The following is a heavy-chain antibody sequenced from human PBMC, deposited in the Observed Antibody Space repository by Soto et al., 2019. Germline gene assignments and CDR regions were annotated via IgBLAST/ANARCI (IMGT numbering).Heavy chain of an antibody. CDR3: AREGSAPYYYYGMDV. CDR1: GYTFTSYR. V-gene: IGHV1-18*01. CDR2: INGYNGNT. J-gene: IGHJ6*02. Sequence: QVQLEQSGAEVKKPGDSMKVSCKAYGYTFTSYRISWVRQAPGQGLEWMGWINGYNGNTDYPQKVQGRVTMTTDTSTSTAYMELRSLRSDDTAVYYCAREGSAPYYYYGMDVWGQGTTVTVSS. D-gene: IGHD6-19*01.